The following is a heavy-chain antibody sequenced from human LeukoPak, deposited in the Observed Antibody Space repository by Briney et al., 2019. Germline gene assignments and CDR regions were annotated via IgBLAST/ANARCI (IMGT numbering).Heavy chain of an antibody. CDR1: GGSISSGGYS. J-gene: IGHJ5*02. V-gene: IGHV4-30-2*01. CDR2: IYHSGST. D-gene: IGHD3-10*01. CDR3: ARGGSLDP. Sequence: SQTLSLTCAVSGGSISSGGYSWSWIRQPPGKGLEWIGYIYHSGSTYYNPSLKSRVTISVDRSKNQFSLKLSSVTAADTAVYYCARGGSLDPWGQGTLVTVSS.